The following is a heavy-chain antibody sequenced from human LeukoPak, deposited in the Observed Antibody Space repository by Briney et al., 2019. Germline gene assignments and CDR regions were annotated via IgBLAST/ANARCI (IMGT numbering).Heavy chain of an antibody. D-gene: IGHD3-10*01. J-gene: IGHJ5*02. Sequence: GRSLRLSCAASGFTFDDYAMHWVRQAPGKGLEWVSGISWNSGSIGYADSVKGRFTISRDNAKNSLYLQMNSLRAEDTAVYYCARGVRLWFGELSDPWGQGTLVTVSS. V-gene: IGHV3-9*01. CDR3: ARGVRLWFGELSDP. CDR2: ISWNSGSI. CDR1: GFTFDDYA.